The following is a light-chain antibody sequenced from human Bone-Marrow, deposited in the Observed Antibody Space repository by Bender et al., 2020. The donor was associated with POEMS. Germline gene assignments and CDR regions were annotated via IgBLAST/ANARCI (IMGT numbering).Light chain of an antibody. CDR2: EVS. CDR1: SSDVGGYNY. CDR3: SSYTSTNIVI. J-gene: IGLJ2*01. Sequence: QSALTQPPSASGSPGQSVTISCTGTSSDVGGYNYVSWYQQHPGKVPKLMIFEVSNRPSGVSHRFSGSKSGNTASLTISGLQAEDEAYYYCSSYTSTNIVIFGGGTKLTVL. V-gene: IGLV2-14*01.